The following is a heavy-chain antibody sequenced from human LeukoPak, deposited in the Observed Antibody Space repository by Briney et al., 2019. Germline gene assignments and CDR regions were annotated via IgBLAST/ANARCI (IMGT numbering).Heavy chain of an antibody. Sequence: ASVKVSCKASGYTFTSYDINWVRQATGQGLEWMGWMNPNSGNTGYAQKFQGRVTMTRNTSISTAYMELSSLRSEDTAVYYCARSTSVLRFLEWSVYYYYMDVWGKGTTVIVSS. J-gene: IGHJ6*03. CDR2: MNPNSGNT. D-gene: IGHD3-3*01. CDR3: ARSTSVLRFLEWSVYYYYMDV. CDR1: GYTFTSYD. V-gene: IGHV1-8*01.